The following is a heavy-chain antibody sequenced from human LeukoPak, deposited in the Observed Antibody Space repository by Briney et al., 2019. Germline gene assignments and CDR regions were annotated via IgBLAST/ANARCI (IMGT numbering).Heavy chain of an antibody. D-gene: IGHD3-22*01. CDR1: GFTFSDYY. V-gene: IGHV3-11*01. CDR2: ISSSGSTV. CDR3: ARGTRMIVFYYFDY. J-gene: IGHJ4*02. Sequence: PGGSLRLSCAASGFTFSDYYMSWIRQAPGKGLEWVSYISSSGSTVYYADSVKGRFTISRDNAKNSLYLQMNSLRAEDTAVYYCARGTRMIVFYYFDYWGQGTLVTVSS.